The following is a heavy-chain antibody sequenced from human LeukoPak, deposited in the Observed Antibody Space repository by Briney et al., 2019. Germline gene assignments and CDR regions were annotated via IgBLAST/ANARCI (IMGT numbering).Heavy chain of an antibody. CDR2: IYYSGST. Sequence: SETLSLTCTVSGGSISSYYWSWIRQPPGKGLEWIGYIYYSGSTKYNPSLRSRVTISVDTSKNQFSLKLSSVTAADTAVYYCARSGYSYGADAFEIWGQGTMVTVSS. J-gene: IGHJ3*02. D-gene: IGHD5-18*01. CDR3: ARSGYSYGADAFEI. V-gene: IGHV4-59*01. CDR1: GGSISSYY.